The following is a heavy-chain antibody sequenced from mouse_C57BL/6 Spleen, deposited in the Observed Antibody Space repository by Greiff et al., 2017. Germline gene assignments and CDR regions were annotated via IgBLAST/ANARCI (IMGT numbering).Heavy chain of an antibody. CDR2: IRSKSNNYAT. V-gene: IGHV10-1*01. Sequence: GGGLVQPKGSLKLSCAASGFSFNTYAMNWVRQAPGKGLEWVARIRSKSNNYATYYADSVKDRFTISRDDSESMLYLQMNNLKTEDTAMYYCVRQSYGDYYAMDYWGQGTSVTVSS. J-gene: IGHJ4*01. CDR1: GFSFNTYA. CDR3: VRQSYGDYYAMDY. D-gene: IGHD1-1*01.